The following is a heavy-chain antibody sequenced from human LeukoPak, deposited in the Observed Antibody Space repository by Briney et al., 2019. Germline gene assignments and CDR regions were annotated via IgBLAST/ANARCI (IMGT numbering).Heavy chain of an antibody. CDR3: ARARGASSSSVTFDY. Sequence: GGSLRLSCAVSGFTFSSYSMNWVRQAPGRGLEWVSSISSSSSYIYYADSVKGRFTISRDNAKNSLYLQMNSLRVEDTAVYYCARARGASSSSVTFDYWGQGTLVTVSS. J-gene: IGHJ4*02. CDR2: ISSSSSYI. CDR1: GFTFSSYS. D-gene: IGHD6-13*01. V-gene: IGHV3-21*01.